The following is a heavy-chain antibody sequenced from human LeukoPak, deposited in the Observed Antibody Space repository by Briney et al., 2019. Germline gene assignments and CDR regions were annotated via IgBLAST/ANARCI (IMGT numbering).Heavy chain of an antibody. V-gene: IGHV4-31*03. CDR2: IYYSGTT. J-gene: IGHJ4*02. Sequence: SETLSLTCTVSGGSISSGGYYWSWIRQHPGTGLEWTGYIYYSGTTYYNPSLKSRVTISVDTSKNQFSLKLSSVTAADTAVYYCASYGDSSLDYWGQGTLVTVSS. CDR3: ASYGDSSLDY. D-gene: IGHD3-22*01. CDR1: GGSISSGGYY.